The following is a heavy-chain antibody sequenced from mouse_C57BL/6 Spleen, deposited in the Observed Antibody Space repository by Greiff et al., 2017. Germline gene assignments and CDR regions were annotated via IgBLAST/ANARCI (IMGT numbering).Heavy chain of an antibody. J-gene: IGHJ2*01. Sequence: VKLKQSGAELVKPGASVKISCKASGYAFSSYWMNWVKQRPGKGLEWIGQIYPGDGDTNYNGKFKGKATLTADKSSSTAYMQLSSLTSEDSAVYFCAREDTTVVSDYWGQGTTLTVSS. CDR1: GYAFSSYW. CDR2: IYPGDGDT. V-gene: IGHV1-80*01. CDR3: AREDTTVVSDY. D-gene: IGHD1-1*01.